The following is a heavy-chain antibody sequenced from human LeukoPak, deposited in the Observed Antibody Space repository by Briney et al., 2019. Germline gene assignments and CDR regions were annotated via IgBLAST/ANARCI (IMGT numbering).Heavy chain of an antibody. D-gene: IGHD2-2*01. J-gene: IGHJ5*02. CDR3: ARPHCSSTDCHPPEWFDP. Sequence: ASVKVSCKASGYTFTGYYMHWVRQAPGQGLEWMGWINPNSGGTNYAQKFQGWVTMTRDTSISTAYMELSRLRSDDTAVYYCARPHCSSTDCHPPEWFDPWGQGTLVTVSS. CDR2: INPNSGGT. CDR1: GYTFTGYY. V-gene: IGHV1-2*04.